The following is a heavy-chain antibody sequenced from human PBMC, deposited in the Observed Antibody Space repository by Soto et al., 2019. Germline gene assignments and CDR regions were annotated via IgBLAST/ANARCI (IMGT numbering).Heavy chain of an antibody. CDR2: ISGSGGST. Sequence: GGSLRLSCAASGFTFSSYAMSWVRQAPGKGLEWVSAISGSGGSTYYADSVKGRFTISRDNSKNTLYLQMNSLRAEDTAVYYCASPGPVLLWFGELLRSLDYWGQGTLVTVSS. V-gene: IGHV3-23*01. CDR1: GFTFSSYA. J-gene: IGHJ4*02. D-gene: IGHD3-10*01. CDR3: ASPGPVLLWFGELLRSLDY.